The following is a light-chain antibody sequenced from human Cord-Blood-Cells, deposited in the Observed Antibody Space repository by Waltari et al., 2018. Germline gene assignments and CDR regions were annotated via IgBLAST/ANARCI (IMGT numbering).Light chain of an antibody. Sequence: QSALTQPASVSGSPGQSITIPCTGTSSDVGGYNYVSWYQQHPGKAPKLMIYDVSIRPSGVSKRFSGSKSGNTASLTISGLQAEDEADYYCSSYTSSSFWVFGGGTKLTVL. CDR1: SSDVGGYNY. CDR2: DVS. V-gene: IGLV2-14*01. CDR3: SSYTSSSFWV. J-gene: IGLJ3*02.